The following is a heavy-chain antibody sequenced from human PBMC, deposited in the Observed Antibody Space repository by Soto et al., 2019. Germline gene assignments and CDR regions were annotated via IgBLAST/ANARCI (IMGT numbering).Heavy chain of an antibody. CDR2: IYYSGST. D-gene: IGHD3-10*01. J-gene: IGHJ6*01. V-gene: IGHV4-59*01. CDR3: ARAGSGSYYYYYGMDV. CDR1: GGSITIYY. Sequence: KPSETLSLTCTFSGGSITIYYWSWIRQPPGKGLEWIGYIYYSGSTKYNPSLKSRVTISVDTSRNEFSLKLSSVTAADTALYYCARAGSGSYYYYYGMDVWGQGTTVTVSS.